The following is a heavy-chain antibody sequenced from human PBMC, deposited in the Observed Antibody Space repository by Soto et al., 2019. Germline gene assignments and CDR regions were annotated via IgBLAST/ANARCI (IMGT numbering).Heavy chain of an antibody. J-gene: IGHJ5*02. CDR2: ISDDSGTI. Sequence: QVQLVESGGGLVKPGGSLRLSCAASGFTFSDYYMSWIRQAPGKGLEWVSYISDDSGTIYYADSVKGRFTISRDNAKNSVYLQMNSLRDDDTATYYCAREPSGGDDYGDPRESWGQGTLVTVSS. D-gene: IGHD4-17*01. V-gene: IGHV3-11*04. CDR1: GFTFSDYY. CDR3: AREPSGGDDYGDPRES.